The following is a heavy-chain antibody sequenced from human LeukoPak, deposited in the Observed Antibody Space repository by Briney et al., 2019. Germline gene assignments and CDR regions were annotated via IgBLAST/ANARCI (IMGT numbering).Heavy chain of an antibody. CDR2: ITANGGST. CDR3: ARDPPWSGFDS. D-gene: IGHD3-3*01. CDR1: GFTFSSHA. V-gene: IGHV3-23*01. Sequence: GGSMRLSCAASGFTFSSHAMTWVRQTPGKGLEWVSTITANGGSTYYADSVKGRFTISRDNPKNTLYLQMNSLRAEDTAVYYCARDPPWSGFDSWGQGTLVTVSS. J-gene: IGHJ5*01.